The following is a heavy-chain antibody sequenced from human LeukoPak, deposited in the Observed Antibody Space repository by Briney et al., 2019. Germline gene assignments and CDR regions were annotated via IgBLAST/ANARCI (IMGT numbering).Heavy chain of an antibody. D-gene: IGHD3-22*01. Sequence: PGGSLRLSCAASGFTVSRHYMSWVRQTPGKGLEWAPIIYSPGGTYYADSVKGRFTISRDNSKNTVYLQMNSLRVEDTAVYYCARAPYSADSSATPPAFDIWGQGTMVTVSS. CDR3: ARAPYSADSSATPPAFDI. V-gene: IGHV3-53*01. CDR1: GFTVSRHY. CDR2: IYSPGGT. J-gene: IGHJ3*02.